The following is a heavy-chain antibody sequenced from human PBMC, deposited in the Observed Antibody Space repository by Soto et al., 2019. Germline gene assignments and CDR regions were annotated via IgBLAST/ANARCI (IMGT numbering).Heavy chain of an antibody. CDR3: ARLVYDSSGYRPG. Sequence: SETLSLTCTVSAGSICSSSYYCAWIRQPPGKWLEWIGSIYYSGSTYYNPSLKSRVTISVDTSKNQFSLKLSSVTAADTAVYYCARLVYDSSGYRPGWGQGTLVTVS. D-gene: IGHD3-22*01. V-gene: IGHV4-39*01. J-gene: IGHJ4*02. CDR2: IYYSGST. CDR1: AGSICSSSYY.